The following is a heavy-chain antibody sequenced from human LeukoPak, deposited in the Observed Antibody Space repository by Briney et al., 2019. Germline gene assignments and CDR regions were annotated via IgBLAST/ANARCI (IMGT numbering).Heavy chain of an antibody. V-gene: IGHV4-34*01. D-gene: IGHD3-9*01. CDR2: INHSGST. J-gene: IGHJ6*04. Sequence: SEALSLTCAVYGGSFSGYYWSWIRQPPGKGLEWIGEINHSGSTNYNPSLKSRVTISVDTSKNQFSLKLSSVTAADTAVYYCAIEHYDILTGYYSPDYYYGMDVWGKGTTVTVSS. CDR3: AIEHYDILTGYYSPDYYYGMDV. CDR1: GGSFSGYY.